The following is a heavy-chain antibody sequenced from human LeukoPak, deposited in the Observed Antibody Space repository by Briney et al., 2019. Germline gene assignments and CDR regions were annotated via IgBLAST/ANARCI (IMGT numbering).Heavy chain of an antibody. D-gene: IGHD6-13*01. CDR3: ARGSSSSGIDN. V-gene: IGHV3-7*01. Sequence: GGSLRLSCAASGFTSSSYWMSWVRQAPGKGLEWVANIKQDGSEKYYVDSVKGRFTISRDNAKNSLYLQMNNLGAEDTAVYHCARGSSSSGIDNWGQGTLVTVSS. CDR2: IKQDGSEK. CDR1: GFTSSSYW. J-gene: IGHJ4*02.